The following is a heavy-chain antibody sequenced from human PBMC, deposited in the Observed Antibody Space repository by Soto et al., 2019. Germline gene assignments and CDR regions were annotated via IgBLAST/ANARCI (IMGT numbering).Heavy chain of an antibody. CDR2: ITPVFGTA. CDR3: ARSKMVTVVYFDY. Sequence: QVQLMQSWAEVKKPGSSVKVHCTASGGNFSNSAISWVRQAPGQGLEWMGGITPVFGTADYAQKFRGRVTITADESTSTAYMGLNSLRSEDTAVFYCARSKMVTVVYFDYWGQGTLVTVSS. V-gene: IGHV1-69*01. D-gene: IGHD5-18*01. J-gene: IGHJ4*02. CDR1: GGNFSNSA.